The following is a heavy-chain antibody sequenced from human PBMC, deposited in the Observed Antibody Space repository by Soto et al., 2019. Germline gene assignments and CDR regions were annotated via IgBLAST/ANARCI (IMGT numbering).Heavy chain of an antibody. D-gene: IGHD3-10*01. V-gene: IGHV3-23*01. Sequence: GSLRLSCAASGFTFSSYAMSWVRQAPGKGLEWVSAISGSGGSTYYADSVKGRFTISRDNSKNTLYLQMNSLRAEDTAVYYCAKVPYGWGIYYMNDYYYYGMDVGAQG. CDR2: ISGSGGST. J-gene: IGHJ6*02. CDR3: AKVPYGWGIYYMNDYYYYGMDV. CDR1: GFTFSSYA.